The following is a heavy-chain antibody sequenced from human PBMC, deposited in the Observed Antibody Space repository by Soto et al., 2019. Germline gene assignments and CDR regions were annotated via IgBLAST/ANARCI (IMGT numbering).Heavy chain of an antibody. Sequence: GESLKISCKGSGYSFTSYWISWVRQMPGKGLEWMGRIDPSDSYTNYSPSFQGHVTISADKSISTAYLQWSSLKASDTAMYYYATSGGYSYGRNWFDPWGQGTLVTVSS. CDR1: GYSFTSYW. J-gene: IGHJ5*02. CDR3: ATSGGYSYGRNWFDP. D-gene: IGHD5-18*01. CDR2: IDPSDSYT. V-gene: IGHV5-10-1*01.